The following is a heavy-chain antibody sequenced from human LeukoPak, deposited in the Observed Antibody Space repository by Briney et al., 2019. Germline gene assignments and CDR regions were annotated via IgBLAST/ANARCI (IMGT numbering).Heavy chain of an antibody. Sequence: NSSETLSLTCTVSGGSISSYYWSWIRQPAGKGLEWIRRIYSSGSTNYNPSLKSRVTMSVDTSKNQFSLKLSSVTAADTAVYYCARGGGSYLIDYWGQGTLVTVSS. CDR1: GGSISSYY. CDR3: ARGGGSYLIDY. CDR2: IYSSGST. V-gene: IGHV4-4*07. J-gene: IGHJ4*02. D-gene: IGHD1-26*01.